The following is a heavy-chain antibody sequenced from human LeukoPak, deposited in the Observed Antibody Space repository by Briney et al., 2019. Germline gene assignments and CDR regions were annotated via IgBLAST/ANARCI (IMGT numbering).Heavy chain of an antibody. J-gene: IGHJ6*02. CDR2: IIPIFGTA. CDR3: AIPTRCSSTSCYIYYYYYGMDV. V-gene: IGHV1-69*13. Sequence: SVKVSCKASGDTFSSYAISWVRQAPGQGLEWMGGIIPIFGTANYAQKFQGRVTITADESTSTAYMELSSLRSEDTAVYYCAIPTRCSSTSCYIYYYYYGMDVWGQGTTVTVSS. D-gene: IGHD2-2*02. CDR1: GDTFSSYA.